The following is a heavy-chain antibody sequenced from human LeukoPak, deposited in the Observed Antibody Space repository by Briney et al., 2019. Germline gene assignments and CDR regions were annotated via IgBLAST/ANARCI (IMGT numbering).Heavy chain of an antibody. CDR2: INPNSGGT. J-gene: IGHJ4*02. D-gene: IGHD6-13*01. V-gene: IGHV1-2*02. CDR3: AREEGYSSSWYHFDY. Sequence: GASVKVSCKASGYTFIGYYIHWVRQAPGQGLEWMGWINPNSGGTNYAQKFQGRVTMTRDTSINTAYMELSRLRSDDTAVYYCAREEGYSSSWYHFDYWGQGTLVTVSS. CDR1: GYTFIGYY.